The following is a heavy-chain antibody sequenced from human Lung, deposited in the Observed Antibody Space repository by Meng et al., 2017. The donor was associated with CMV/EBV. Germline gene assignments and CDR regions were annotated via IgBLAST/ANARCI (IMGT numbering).Heavy chain of an antibody. Sequence: SXTXSLXCAVYGGSFSGYYWSWIRQPPGKGLEWIGEINHSGSTNYNPSLKSRVTISVDTSKNQFSLKLSSVTAADTAVYYCARGRGFWSGSRYYYYGMDVWXQGTTATVPS. J-gene: IGHJ6*02. V-gene: IGHV4-34*01. CDR3: ARGRGFWSGSRYYYYGMDV. D-gene: IGHD3-3*01. CDR2: INHSGST. CDR1: GGSFSGYY.